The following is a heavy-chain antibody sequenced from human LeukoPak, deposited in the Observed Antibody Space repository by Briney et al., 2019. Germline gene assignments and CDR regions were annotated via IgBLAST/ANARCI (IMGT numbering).Heavy chain of an antibody. J-gene: IGHJ4*02. CDR2: FSSGFHA. CDR1: GFTLGSND. V-gene: IGHV3-13*01. Sequence: PGGSLSLSCTASGFTLGSNDMHWVRQIPGQGREWVAAFSSGFHAFFADSVRGRFTASREDARNSLYLQMSSLRAEDTAVYYCVREARGYHYTYFDYWGQGTLVTVSS. D-gene: IGHD5-18*01. CDR3: VREARGYHYTYFDY.